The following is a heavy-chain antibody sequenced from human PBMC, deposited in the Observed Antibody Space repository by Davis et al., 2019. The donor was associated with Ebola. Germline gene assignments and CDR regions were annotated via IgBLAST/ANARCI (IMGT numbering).Heavy chain of an antibody. CDR2: TNPNSENT. J-gene: IGHJ6*01. Sequence: AASVTVSCKASGYTFTTYDIHSVRQATGQGLEWMGWTNPNSENTGYAQKFQGRVTMTRSTSISTAYMELSSLRSEDTAVYYCARGGYFDWLTRWHYYGMDVWGQGTTVTVAS. V-gene: IGHV1-8*01. CDR3: ARGGYFDWLTRWHYYGMDV. CDR1: GYTFTTYD. D-gene: IGHD3-9*01.